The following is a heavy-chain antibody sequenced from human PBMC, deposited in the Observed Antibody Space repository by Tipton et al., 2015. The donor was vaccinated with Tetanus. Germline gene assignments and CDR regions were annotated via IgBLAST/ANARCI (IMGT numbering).Heavy chain of an antibody. CDR2: INHIGST. J-gene: IGHJ5*02. CDR1: GGSLSGDY. CDR3: ARVLGSYWVRDWFDP. Sequence: TLSLTCAVSGGSLSGDYWNWIRQPPGKGLEWIGEINHIGSTNYNPSLKSRISMSGDTSKNQFYLKLSSLTAADTAVYYCARVLGSYWVRDWFDPWGPGTLVTVSS. V-gene: IGHV4-34*10. D-gene: IGHD1-26*01.